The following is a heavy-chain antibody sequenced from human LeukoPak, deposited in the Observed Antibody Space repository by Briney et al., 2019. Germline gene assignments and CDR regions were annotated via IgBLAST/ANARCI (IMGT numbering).Heavy chain of an antibody. CDR1: GFTFSSYS. CDR3: ARDSYGGIDAFDI. CDR2: ISSSSSTI. J-gene: IGHJ3*02. Sequence: GGSLRLSCAASGFTFSSYSMNWVRQAPGKGLEWVSYISSSSSTIYYADSVKGRFTISRGNAKNSLYLQMNSLRAEDTAVYYCARDSYGGIDAFDIWGQGTMVTVSS. D-gene: IGHD4-23*01. V-gene: IGHV3-48*01.